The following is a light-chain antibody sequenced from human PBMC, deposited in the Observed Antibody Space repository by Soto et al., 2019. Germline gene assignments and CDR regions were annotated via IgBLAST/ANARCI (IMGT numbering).Light chain of an antibody. Sequence: QSALTQPASVSGSPGQSIAISCTGSSSDVADYKFVSWYQQHPGKAPKLMIYDVSSRPSGVSNRFSGSKSGNTASLTISGLQAEDEADYYCDSYPSSGTYVFGSGTKLTVL. CDR3: DSYPSSGTYV. CDR2: DVS. CDR1: SSDVADYKF. V-gene: IGLV2-14*01. J-gene: IGLJ1*01.